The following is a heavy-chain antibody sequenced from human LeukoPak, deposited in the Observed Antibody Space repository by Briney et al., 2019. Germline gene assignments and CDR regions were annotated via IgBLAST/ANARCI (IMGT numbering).Heavy chain of an antibody. CDR2: ISSSGSTI. CDR1: GFTFSSYE. J-gene: IGHJ6*04. Sequence: GGSLRLSCAASGFTFSSYEMNWVRQAPGKGLEWVSCISSSGSTIYYADSVKGRFTISRDNAKNSLYLQMNSLRAEDTAVYYCAEPGITMIGGVWGKGTTATISS. V-gene: IGHV3-48*03. CDR3: AEPGITMIGGV. D-gene: IGHD3-10*02.